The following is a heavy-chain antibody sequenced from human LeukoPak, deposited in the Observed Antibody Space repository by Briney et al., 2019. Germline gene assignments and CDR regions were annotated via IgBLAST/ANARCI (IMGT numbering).Heavy chain of an antibody. CDR1: GYSISSGYY. CDR3: ARGGIRVTDLSVRH. J-gene: IGHJ1*01. V-gene: IGHV4-38-2*02. D-gene: IGHD3-10*01. CDR2: IYHSGST. Sequence: SETLSLTCTVSGYSISSGYYWGWIRQPPGKGLEWIGSIYHSGSTYYNPSLKSRVTISVDTSKNQFSLKLSSVTAADTAVYYCARGGIRVTDLSVRHWGQGTLVTVSS.